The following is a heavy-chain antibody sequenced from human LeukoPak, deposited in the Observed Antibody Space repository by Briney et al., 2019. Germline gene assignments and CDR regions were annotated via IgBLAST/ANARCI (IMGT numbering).Heavy chain of an antibody. Sequence: PSETLSLTCTVSGGSISSYCWSWIRQPPGKGLEWIGYIYYSGSTNYNPSLKSRVTISVDTSKNQFSLKLSSVTAADTAVYYCAREGLGTIDYWGQGTLVTVSS. D-gene: IGHD3/OR15-3a*01. V-gene: IGHV4-59*01. CDR3: AREGLGTIDY. J-gene: IGHJ4*02. CDR1: GGSISSYC. CDR2: IYYSGST.